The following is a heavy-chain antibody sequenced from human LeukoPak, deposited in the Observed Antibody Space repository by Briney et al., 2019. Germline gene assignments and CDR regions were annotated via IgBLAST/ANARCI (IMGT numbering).Heavy chain of an antibody. J-gene: IGHJ3*02. CDR2: IYHSGST. V-gene: IGHV4-38-2*01. D-gene: IGHD2-2*01. Sequence: PSETLSLTCAVSGYSISSGYYWGWIRQPPGKGLEWIGSIYHSGSTFYNPSLKSRVTISADTSKNQFSLTLSPVTAADTAVYYCARPQGATAMVAFGIWGQGTMVTVSS. CDR3: ARPQGATAMVAFGI. CDR1: GYSISSGYY.